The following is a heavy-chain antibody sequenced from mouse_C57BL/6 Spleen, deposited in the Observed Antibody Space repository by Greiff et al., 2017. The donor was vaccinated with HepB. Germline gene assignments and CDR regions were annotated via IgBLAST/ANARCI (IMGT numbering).Heavy chain of an antibody. CDR3: TTGSYDYDVAY. CDR2: IDPENGDT. CDR1: GFNIKDDY. Sequence: EVQLQQSGAELVRPGASVKLSCTASGFNIKDDYMHWVKQRPEQGLEWIGWIDPENGDTEYASKFQGKATITADTSSNTADLQLSSLTSEDTAVYYCTTGSYDYDVAYWGQGTLVTVSA. V-gene: IGHV14-4*01. J-gene: IGHJ3*01. D-gene: IGHD2-4*01.